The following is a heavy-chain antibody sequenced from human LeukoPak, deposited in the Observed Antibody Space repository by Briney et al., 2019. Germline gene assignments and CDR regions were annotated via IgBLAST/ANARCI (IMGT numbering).Heavy chain of an antibody. D-gene: IGHD4-17*01. V-gene: IGHV4-59*02. J-gene: IGHJ4*02. Sequence: SETLSLTCTVSGGSVSSYYWSWIRQPPGKGLEWIGYTYYSGSTSYNPSLKSRVTILVDTSKNQFSLKLNSVTAADTAVYYCATFHDYGDCLGTWGQGTLVTVSS. CDR2: TYYSGST. CDR3: ATFHDYGDCLGT. CDR1: GGSVSSYY.